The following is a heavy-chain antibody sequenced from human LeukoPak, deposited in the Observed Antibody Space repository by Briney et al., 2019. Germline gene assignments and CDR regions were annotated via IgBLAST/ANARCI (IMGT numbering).Heavy chain of an antibody. J-gene: IGHJ6*02. D-gene: IGHD3-10*01. CDR1: GYSFTSFC. CDR2: IYPDEPKI. CDR3: ARTFGESPLNYYYGMDV. Sequence: GESLKISCKGSGYSFTSFCRSWVRQKRGKGLEWMGIIYPDEPKITSRPSFKGQVTTTADNSLSPAYLQWNSLKASDTAMYDCARTFGESPLNYYYGMDVWSQGTTVTVSS. V-gene: IGHV5-51*01.